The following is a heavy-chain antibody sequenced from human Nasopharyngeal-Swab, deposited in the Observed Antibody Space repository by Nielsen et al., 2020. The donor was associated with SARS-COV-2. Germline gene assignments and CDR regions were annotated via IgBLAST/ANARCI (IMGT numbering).Heavy chain of an antibody. V-gene: IGHV1-69*06. CDR1: GGTFSSYA. J-gene: IGHJ4*02. CDR2: IIPIFGTT. D-gene: IGHD3-16*02. CDR3: ARNPVDYDYVWGSYRYRTFDY. Sequence: SVKVSCKASGGTFSSYAIAWVRQAPGQGLEWMGGIIPIFGTTNYAQRFQGRVTITADKSTSTAYMELSSLRSEDTAVYYCARNPVDYDYVWGSYRYRTFDYWGQGTLVTVSS.